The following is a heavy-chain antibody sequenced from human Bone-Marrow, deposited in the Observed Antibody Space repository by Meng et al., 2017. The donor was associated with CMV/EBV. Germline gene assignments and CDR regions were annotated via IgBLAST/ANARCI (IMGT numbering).Heavy chain of an antibody. V-gene: IGHV4-34*01. CDR1: XGSFSGYY. D-gene: IGHD3-22*01. CDR2: INHSGST. CDR3: ARGCRDYYDSSGLGGSYYFDY. J-gene: IGHJ4*02. Sequence: QVQLQQWGAGLLKPSXXLSLTCAVYXGSFSGYYWSWIRQPPGKGLEWIGEINHSGSTNYNPSLKSRVTISVDTSKNQFSLKLSSVTAADTAVYYCARGCRDYYDSSGLGGSYYFDYWGQGTLVTVSS.